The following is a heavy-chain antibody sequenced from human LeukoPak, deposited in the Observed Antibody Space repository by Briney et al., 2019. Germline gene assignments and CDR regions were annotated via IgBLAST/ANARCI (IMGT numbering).Heavy chain of an antibody. J-gene: IGHJ4*02. CDR3: GRREFYFDY. V-gene: IGHV5-51*01. CDR2: IYPGDSDT. Sequence: GESLKISCKGSGYSFNNYWIGWVRQMPGKGLEWMGVIYPGDSDTRYSPSFQDQVTISVDKSINTAYLQWSSLKASDTAMYFCGRREFYFDYWGQGTLVTVSS. CDR1: GYSFNNYW.